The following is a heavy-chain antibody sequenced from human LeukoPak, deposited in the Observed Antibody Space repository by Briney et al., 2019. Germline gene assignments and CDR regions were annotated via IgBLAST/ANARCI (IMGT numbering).Heavy chain of an antibody. CDR2: IYYSGTT. V-gene: IGHV4-59*12. CDR3: ARGGVRWLRNWDY. D-gene: IGHD5-12*01. CDR1: GGSISSYY. J-gene: IGHJ4*02. Sequence: SETLSLTCTVSGGSISSYYWSWIRQPPGKGLEWIGYIYYSGTTNYNPSLKSRVTMSVDTSKNQFSLKLSSVTAADTAVYYCARGGVRWLRNWDYWGQGTLVTVSS.